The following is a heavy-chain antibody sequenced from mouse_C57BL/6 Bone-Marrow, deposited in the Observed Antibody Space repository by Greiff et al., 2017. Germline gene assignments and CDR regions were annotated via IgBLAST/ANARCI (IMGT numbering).Heavy chain of an antibody. D-gene: IGHD2-12*01. V-gene: IGHV1-61*01. CDR2: IYPSDSET. Sequence: VHLVESGAELVRPGSSVKLSCKASGYTFTSYWMDWVKQRPGQGLEWIGNIYPSDSETHYNQKFKDKATLTVAKSSSTAYMQLSSLTSEDSAVYYCARIYDWFAYWGQGTLVTVSA. CDR1: GYTFTSYW. CDR3: ARIYDWFAY. J-gene: IGHJ3*01.